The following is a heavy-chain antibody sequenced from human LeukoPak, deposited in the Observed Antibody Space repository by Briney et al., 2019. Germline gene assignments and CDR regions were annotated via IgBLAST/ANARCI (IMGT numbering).Heavy chain of an antibody. V-gene: IGHV3-7*03. CDR3: ARRGSTDY. Sequence: GGSLRLSCAAPGFSFSGYWMTWVRQAPGKGLEWVANIKEDGSEKYYADFVKGRFTISRDNAKNSLDLQMNNLRAEDTAVYYCARRGSTDYWGQGTLVTVSS. D-gene: IGHD2/OR15-2a*01. CDR2: IKEDGSEK. CDR1: GFSFSGYW. J-gene: IGHJ4*02.